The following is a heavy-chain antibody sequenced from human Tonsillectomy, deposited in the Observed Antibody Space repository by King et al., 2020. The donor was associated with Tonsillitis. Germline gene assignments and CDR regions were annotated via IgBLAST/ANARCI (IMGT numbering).Heavy chain of an antibody. V-gene: IGHV3-23*04. Sequence: EVQLVESGGAFIQPGGSLRLSCAASGFTFHLYAMSWVRQAPGKGLEWVSGIIGSGGTTYYADSVKGRFTISRDKSKNMLFLQMNSLRVEETAIYYCAKDRLGSKDYFDYWGQGTVVTVSS. CDR3: AKDRLGSKDYFDY. CDR1: GFTFHLYA. J-gene: IGHJ4*02. CDR2: IIGSGGTT. D-gene: IGHD3-9*01.